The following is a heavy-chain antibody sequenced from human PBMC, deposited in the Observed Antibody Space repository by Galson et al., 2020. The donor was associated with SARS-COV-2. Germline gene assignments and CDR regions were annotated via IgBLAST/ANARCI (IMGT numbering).Heavy chain of an antibody. CDR1: GGSFSGYY. CDR3: ASWGYCSGGSCGGYFDY. CDR2: INHSGST. Sequence: SETLSLTCAVYGGSFSGYYWSWIRQPPGKGLEWIGEINHSGSTNYNPSLKSRVTISVDTSKNQFSLKLSSVTAADTAVYYCASWGYCSGGSCGGYFDYWGQGTLVTVSS. J-gene: IGHJ4*02. D-gene: IGHD2-15*01. V-gene: IGHV4-34*01.